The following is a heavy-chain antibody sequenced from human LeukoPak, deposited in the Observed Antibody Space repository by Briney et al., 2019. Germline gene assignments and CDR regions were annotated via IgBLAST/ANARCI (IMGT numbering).Heavy chain of an antibody. CDR3: ARGAMIVVAIDAFDI. V-gene: IGHV4-61*02. CDR2: IYTSGST. Sequence: SETLSLTCTVSGGSISSGSYYWSWIRQPAGEGLEWIGRIYTSGSTNYNPPLKSRVTISVDTSKNQFSLKLSSVIAADMAVYYCARGAMIVVAIDAFDIWGQGTMVTVSS. D-gene: IGHD3-22*01. J-gene: IGHJ3*02. CDR1: GGSISSGSYY.